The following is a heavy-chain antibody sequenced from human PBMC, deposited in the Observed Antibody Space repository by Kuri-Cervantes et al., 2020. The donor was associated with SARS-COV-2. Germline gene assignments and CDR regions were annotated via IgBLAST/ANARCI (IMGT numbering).Heavy chain of an antibody. D-gene: IGHD2-2*02. V-gene: IGHV4-39*01. CDR2: IYYSGST. J-gene: IGHJ4*02. CDR3: ASSIYCSSTSCYTYGHFDY. CDR1: GGSISSSSYY. Sequence: GSLRLSCTASGGSISSSSYYWGWIRQPPGKGLEWIGSIYYSGSTYYNPSLKSRVTISVDTSKNQFSLKLSSVTAADTAVYYCASSIYCSSTSCYTYGHFDYWGQGTLVTVSS.